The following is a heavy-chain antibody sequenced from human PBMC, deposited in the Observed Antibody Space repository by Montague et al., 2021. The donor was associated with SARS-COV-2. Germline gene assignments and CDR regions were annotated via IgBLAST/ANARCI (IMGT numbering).Heavy chain of an antibody. D-gene: IGHD1-20*01. Sequence: SETLSLTCSVSGGSISSYYWSWIRQSPGKGLEWIGYIFHSGITXXXPSXRGRVTISVDVSKNQFSLQLNSVTAADSAVYYCARTEYNWNDWFDPWGQGTLVTVSS. CDR1: GGSISSYY. V-gene: IGHV4-59*13. CDR3: ARTEYNWNDWFDP. CDR2: IFHSGIT. J-gene: IGHJ5*02.